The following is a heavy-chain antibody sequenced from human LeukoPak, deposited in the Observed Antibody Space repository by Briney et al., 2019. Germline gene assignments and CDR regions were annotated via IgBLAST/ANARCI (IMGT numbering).Heavy chain of an antibody. CDR3: ARLGYSGYDTPSHFDY. Sequence: GESLKISCKGSGYSFTSYWIGWVRQLPGKGLEWMGIIYPGDSDTRYSPSFQGQVTISADKSISTAYLQWSSLKASDTAMYYCARLGYSGYDTPSHFDYWGQGTLVTVSS. V-gene: IGHV5-51*01. CDR2: IYPGDSDT. CDR1: GYSFTSYW. J-gene: IGHJ4*02. D-gene: IGHD5-12*01.